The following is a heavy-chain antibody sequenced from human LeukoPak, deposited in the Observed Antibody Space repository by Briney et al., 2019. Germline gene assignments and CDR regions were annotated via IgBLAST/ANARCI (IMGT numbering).Heavy chain of an antibody. CDR1: GFGFSSYA. Sequence: GGSLRLSCAASGFGFSSYAMHWVRQAPGKGLEWMAVIIYDGSNKNYADSVKGRFTISRDNSRNTLYMKMNSLRVEDTAVYYCARGVGETLSGWTLDYWGHGTLVAVSS. D-gene: IGHD6-19*01. CDR3: ARGVGETLSGWTLDY. V-gene: IGHV3-30*04. CDR2: IIYDGSNK. J-gene: IGHJ4*01.